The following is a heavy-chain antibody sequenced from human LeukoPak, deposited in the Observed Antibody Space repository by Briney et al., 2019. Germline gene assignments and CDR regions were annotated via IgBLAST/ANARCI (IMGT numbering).Heavy chain of an antibody. Sequence: SETLSLTCTVSGGSISSSSHYWGWIRQPPGKGLEWIGVSTYYNPSLKNRVTITRDTSKKQFSLKLSSVTAADTAIYYCARAGYSYGIISYFDSWGQGTLVTVSS. J-gene: IGHJ4*02. CDR2: VST. CDR1: GGSISSSSHY. CDR3: ARAGYSYGIISYFDS. V-gene: IGHV4-39*01. D-gene: IGHD5-18*01.